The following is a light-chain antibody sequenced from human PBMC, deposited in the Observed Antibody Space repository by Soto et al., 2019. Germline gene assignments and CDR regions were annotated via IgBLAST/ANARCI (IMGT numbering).Light chain of an antibody. CDR1: SSDVGGYNY. J-gene: IGLJ1*01. CDR2: DVS. V-gene: IGLV2-14*03. CDR3: TSYTSSSTYV. Sequence: QSALTQPASVSGSPGQSITISCTGTSSDVGGYNYVSWYQQHPSKAPKLMIYDVSNRPSGVSNRFSGSKPGNTASLTISGLEAEDEADYYCTSYTSSSTYVFGTGTKLTVL.